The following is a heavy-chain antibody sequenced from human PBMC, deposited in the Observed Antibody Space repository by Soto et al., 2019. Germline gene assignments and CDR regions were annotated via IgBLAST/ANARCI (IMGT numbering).Heavy chain of an antibody. CDR1: GGSISSYY. Sequence: SETLSLTCTVSGGSISSYYWSWIRQPPGKGLEWIGYIYYSGSTNYNPSLKSRVTISVDTSKNQFSLKLSSVTAADTAMYYCARGPDDCGGDCYSPHFDYWGQGTLVTVSS. J-gene: IGHJ4*02. D-gene: IGHD2-21*02. V-gene: IGHV4-59*01. CDR2: IYYSGST. CDR3: ARGPDDCGGDCYSPHFDY.